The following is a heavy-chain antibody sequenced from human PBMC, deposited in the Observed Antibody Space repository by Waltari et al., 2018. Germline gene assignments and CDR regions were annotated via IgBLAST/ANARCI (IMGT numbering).Heavy chain of an antibody. CDR3: ASSPYYDFWSGYSTSFDY. Sequence: QVQLVQSGAEVKKPGSSVKVSCKASGGTFSSYATSGVRQAHGQGLEWMGGIIPIFGTANYAQKFQGRVTITTDESTSTAYMELSSLRSEDTAVYYCASSPYYDFWSGYSTSFDYWGQGTLVTVSS. J-gene: IGHJ4*02. V-gene: IGHV1-69*05. CDR2: IIPIFGTA. D-gene: IGHD3-3*01. CDR1: GGTFSSYA.